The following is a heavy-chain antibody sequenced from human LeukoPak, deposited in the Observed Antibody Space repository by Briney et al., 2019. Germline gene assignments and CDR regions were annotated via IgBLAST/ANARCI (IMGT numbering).Heavy chain of an antibody. J-gene: IGHJ4*02. CDR1: GFTFSSYS. D-gene: IGHD2-15*01. V-gene: IGHV3-21*01. Sequence: GGSLRLSCAASGFTFSSYSMNWVRQAPGKGLEWVSSISSSSSYIYYADSVKGRFTISRDNSKNTLYLQMNSLRAEDTAVYYCAMGYCSGGSCYGFDYWGQGTLVTVSS. CDR3: AMGYCSGGSCYGFDY. CDR2: ISSSSSYI.